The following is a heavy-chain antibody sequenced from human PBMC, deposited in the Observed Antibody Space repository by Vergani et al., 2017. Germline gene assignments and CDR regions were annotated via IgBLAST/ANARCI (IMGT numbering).Heavy chain of an antibody. CDR3: AKYLRDSTDGLPDS. J-gene: IGHJ4*02. Sequence: QVQLVESAGGVVQPGGSLRLSCAASGSTFSNFGMHRIRQAPGKGREWLAYIGKDGINTRYRDAVKGRFTVSSDNSKDILYLQMDSLRSEDTALYYCAKYLRDSTDGLPDSWGPGTLVIVSS. CDR1: GSTFSNFG. D-gene: IGHD2-21*02. CDR2: IGKDGINT. V-gene: IGHV3-30*02.